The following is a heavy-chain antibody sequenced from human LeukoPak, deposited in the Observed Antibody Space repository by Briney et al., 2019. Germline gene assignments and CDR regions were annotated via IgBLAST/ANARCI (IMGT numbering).Heavy chain of an antibody. CDR3: AKDRDYHDSSGYMFDY. CDR2: ISGSGGST. D-gene: IGHD3-22*01. CDR1: GFTFSSYA. Sequence: SGGSLRLSCAASGFTFSSYAMSWVRQAPGKGLEWVSAISGSGGSTYYADSVKGRFTIFRDNSKNTLYLQMNSLRAEDTAVYYCAKDRDYHDSSGYMFDYWGQGTLVTVSS. J-gene: IGHJ4*02. V-gene: IGHV3-23*01.